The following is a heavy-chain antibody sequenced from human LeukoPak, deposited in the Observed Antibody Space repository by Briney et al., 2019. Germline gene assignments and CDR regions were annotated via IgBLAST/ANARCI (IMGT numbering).Heavy chain of an antibody. CDR3: ASKESFDY. Sequence: GGSLRLSCAASGFTVSSNYMSWVRQVPGKGLEWVSVINSGGSTHYADSVKGRFTISRDNSKNTLYLQMSSLRAEDTAVYYCASKESFDYWGQGTLVTVSS. CDR2: INSGGST. J-gene: IGHJ4*02. CDR1: GFTVSSNY. D-gene: IGHD2/OR15-2a*01. V-gene: IGHV3-66*01.